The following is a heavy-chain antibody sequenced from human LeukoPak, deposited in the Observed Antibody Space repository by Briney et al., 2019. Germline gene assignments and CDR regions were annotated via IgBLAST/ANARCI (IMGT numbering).Heavy chain of an antibody. J-gene: IGHJ1*01. CDR1: GFTFSSYA. CDR2: ISGSGGST. Sequence: PGGSLRLSCAASGFTFSSYAMSWVRQAPGKGLEWVSAISGSGGSTYYADSVKGRFTISRDNSKNTLYLQMNSLRAEDTAVYYCAKDGASTLEQWLVVSYFQHWGQGTLVTVSS. D-gene: IGHD6-19*01. CDR3: AKDGASTLEQWLVVSYFQH. V-gene: IGHV3-23*01.